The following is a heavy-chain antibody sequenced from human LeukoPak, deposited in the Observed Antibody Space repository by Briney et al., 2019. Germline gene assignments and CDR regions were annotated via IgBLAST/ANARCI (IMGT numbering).Heavy chain of an antibody. V-gene: IGHV3-53*01. Sequence: GGSLRLSCAASGFTVSSNYLSWVRQAPGKGLVWVSALYSGGHTFYADSVRGRFTISRDISKNTLHLQMNNLGAEDTALYYCVRGLSGVSSWYFDLWGRGTLISVSS. CDR2: LYSGGHT. D-gene: IGHD7-27*01. J-gene: IGHJ2*01. CDR1: GFTVSSNY. CDR3: VRGLSGVSSWYFDL.